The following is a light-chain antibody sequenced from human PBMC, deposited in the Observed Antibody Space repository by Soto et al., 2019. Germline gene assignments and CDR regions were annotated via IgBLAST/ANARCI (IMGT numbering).Light chain of an antibody. J-gene: IGKJ1*01. Sequence: EIVMTQSPATLSVSPGERATLSCRASQSVSSNLAWYQQKPGQAPRLLINDASTRATGTPARFSGSGSGTEFTLTISSLQSEDSAFYYCQQYNNWRTFGQWTKVEIK. CDR3: QQYNNWRT. V-gene: IGKV3-15*01. CDR1: QSVSSN. CDR2: DAS.